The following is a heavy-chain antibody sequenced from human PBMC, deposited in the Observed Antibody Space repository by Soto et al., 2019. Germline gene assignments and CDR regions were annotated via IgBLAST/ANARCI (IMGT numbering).Heavy chain of an antibody. D-gene: IGHD6-19*01. V-gene: IGHV1-2*04. Sequence: ASVKVSCKASGYTFTGYYMHWVRQAPGQGLEWMGWIHPNSGGTNYAQKFQGWVTMTRDTSISTAYMELSRLRSDDTAVYYCARRKVGGAGDAFDIWGQGTMVTVSS. CDR2: IHPNSGGT. CDR3: ARRKVGGAGDAFDI. CDR1: GYTFTGYY. J-gene: IGHJ3*02.